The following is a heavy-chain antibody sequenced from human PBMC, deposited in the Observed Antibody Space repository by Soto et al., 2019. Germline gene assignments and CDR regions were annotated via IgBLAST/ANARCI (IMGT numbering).Heavy chain of an antibody. CDR2: INAGNGNT. CDR3: ARDPATYSSGYDF. CDR1: GYTFGSYA. Sequence: ASVKVSCKASGYTFGSYAMHWVRQAPGQRLEWMGWINAGNGNTRYSQKLQGRVTITRDTSATTVYMELSSLRFEDTAIYYCARDPATYSSGYDFWGQGTLVTVSS. V-gene: IGHV1-3*01. D-gene: IGHD6-19*01. J-gene: IGHJ4*02.